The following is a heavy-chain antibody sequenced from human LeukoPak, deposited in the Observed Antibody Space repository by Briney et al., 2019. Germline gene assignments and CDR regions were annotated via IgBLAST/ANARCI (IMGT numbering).Heavy chain of an antibody. J-gene: IGHJ5*02. CDR3: ARVNGWVRDSNYNWFDP. V-gene: IGHV4-59*01. CDR2: IYYSGST. D-gene: IGHD4-11*01. CDR1: GGTLSGYY. Sequence: SETLSLTCTASGGTLSGYYWSWIRQPPGKGLEWIGYIYYSGSTNYNPSLKSRVIISVDTSRYQFSLKLSSVTVADTAVYFCARVNGWVRDSNYNWFDPWGQGTLVTVSS.